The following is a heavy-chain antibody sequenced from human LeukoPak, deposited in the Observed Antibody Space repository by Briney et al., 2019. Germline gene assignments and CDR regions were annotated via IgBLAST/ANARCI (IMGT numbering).Heavy chain of an antibody. V-gene: IGHV1-2*02. CDR1: GYTLTGYY. J-gene: IGHJ6*02. CDR3: ARKITMVRGAGYYYYGMDV. D-gene: IGHD3-10*01. CDR2: INPNSGGT. Sequence: GASVKVSCKASGYTLTGYYMHWVRQAPGQGLEWMGWINPNSGGTNYAQKFQGRVTMTRDTSISTAYMELSRLRSDDTAVYYCARKITMVRGAGYYYYGMDVWGQGTTVTVSS.